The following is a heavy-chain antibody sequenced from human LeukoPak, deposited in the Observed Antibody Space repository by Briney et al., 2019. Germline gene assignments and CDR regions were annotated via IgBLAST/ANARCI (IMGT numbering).Heavy chain of an antibody. CDR1: GASISSYY. Sequence: SETLSLTCTVSGASISSYYWNWIRQPAGKGLEWIGRIYTSGSTDYDPSLKSRVTMSVDSSKNQFSLKLSSVTAADTAAYYCATGAYCGGDCFDAFDIWGQGTMVTISS. D-gene: IGHD2-21*01. CDR2: IYTSGST. CDR3: ATGAYCGGDCFDAFDI. V-gene: IGHV4-4*07. J-gene: IGHJ3*02.